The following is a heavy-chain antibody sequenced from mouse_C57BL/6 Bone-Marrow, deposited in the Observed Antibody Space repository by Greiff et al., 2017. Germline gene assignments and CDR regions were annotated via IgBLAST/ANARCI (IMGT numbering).Heavy chain of an antibody. CDR3: ARERITTVVVPFDY. D-gene: IGHD1-1*01. J-gene: IGHJ2*01. Sequence: QVQLQQPGAELVKPGASVKLSCKASGYTFTSYWMHWVKQRPGQGLEWIGMIHPNSGSTNYNEKFKSKATLTVDKSSSTAYMQLSSLTSEDSAVYYCARERITTVVVPFDYWGQGTTLTVSS. CDR1: GYTFTSYW. V-gene: IGHV1-64*01. CDR2: IHPNSGST.